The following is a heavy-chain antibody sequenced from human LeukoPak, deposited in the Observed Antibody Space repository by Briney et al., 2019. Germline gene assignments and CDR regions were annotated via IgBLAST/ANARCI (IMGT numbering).Heavy chain of an antibody. V-gene: IGHV3-9*01. CDR2: ISWNSGSI. CDR1: GFTFDDYA. CDR3: AKDLLRLGSINWGDAFDI. J-gene: IGHJ3*02. Sequence: GGSLRLSCAASGFTFDDYAMHWVRQAPGKGLEWVSGISWNSGSIGYADSVKGRFTISRDNAKNSLYLQMNSLRAEDTALYYCAKDLLRLGSINWGDAFDIWGQGTMVTVSS. D-gene: IGHD3-16*01.